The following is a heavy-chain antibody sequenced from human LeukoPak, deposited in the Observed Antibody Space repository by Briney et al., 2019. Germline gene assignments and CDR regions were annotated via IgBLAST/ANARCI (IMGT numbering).Heavy chain of an antibody. Sequence: VKGSCKAFWGTLNSYSINWGGQAPGEGGGWGGRIIPILGIANYAQKFQGRVTITADKSTSTAYMELSSLRSEDTAVYYCARGILDYYDSSGSSNYWGQGTLVTVSS. CDR2: IIPILGIA. D-gene: IGHD3-22*01. CDR1: WGTLNSYS. J-gene: IGHJ4*02. CDR3: ARGILDYYDSSGSSNY. V-gene: IGHV1-69*04.